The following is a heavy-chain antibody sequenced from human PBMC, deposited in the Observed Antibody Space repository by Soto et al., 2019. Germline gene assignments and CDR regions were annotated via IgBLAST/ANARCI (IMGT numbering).Heavy chain of an antibody. Sequence: GGSLRLSCAASGFTFSSYWMSWVRQAPGKGLEWVANIKQDGSEKYYVDSVKGRFTISRDNAKNSLYLQMNSLRAEDTAVYYCARIKSGYSSSWYYYGMDVWGQGTTVTVSS. CDR2: IKQDGSEK. J-gene: IGHJ6*02. V-gene: IGHV3-7*03. CDR1: GFTFSSYW. D-gene: IGHD6-13*01. CDR3: ARIKSGYSSSWYYYGMDV.